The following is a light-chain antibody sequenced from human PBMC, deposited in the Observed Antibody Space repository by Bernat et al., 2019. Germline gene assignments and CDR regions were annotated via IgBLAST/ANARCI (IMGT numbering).Light chain of an antibody. CDR2: DVT. CDR3: VSYTPSSTFV. Sequence: QSALTQPASVSGSPGQSITISCTGTSSDVGAYNYVSWFQQHPDKAPKLMLYDVTNRPSGVSYRFPGSKSGNTASLTIYGLQAEDEADYYCVSYTPSSTFVFGTGTKVTVL. CDR1: SSDVGAYNY. J-gene: IGLJ1*01. V-gene: IGLV2-14*03.